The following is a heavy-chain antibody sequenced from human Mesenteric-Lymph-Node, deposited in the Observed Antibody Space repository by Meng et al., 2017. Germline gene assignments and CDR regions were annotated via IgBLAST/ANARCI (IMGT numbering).Heavy chain of an antibody. CDR1: GFTFSDHY. CDR3: ASYGDVTT. V-gene: IGHV3-72*01. J-gene: IGHJ5*02. D-gene: IGHD4-17*01. CDR2: TRNKANSYTT. Sequence: GESLKISCAASGFTFSDHYMDWVRQAPGKGLEWVGRTRNKANSYTTEYAASVKGRFTISRDDSKNSLYLQMNSLRAEDTAVYYCASYGDVTTWGQGTLVTVSS.